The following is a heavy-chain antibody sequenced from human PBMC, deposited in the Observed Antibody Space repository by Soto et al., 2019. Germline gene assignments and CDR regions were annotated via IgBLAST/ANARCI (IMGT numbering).Heavy chain of an antibody. CDR2: IIPIFGTA. D-gene: IGHD6-6*01. V-gene: IGHV1-69*13. CDR3: ARDVGSSEKIFDY. CDR1: GGTFSSYA. Sequence: WASVKVSCKASGGTFSSYAISWVRQAPGQGLEWMGGIIPIFGTANYAQKFQGRVTITADESTSTAYMELSSLRSEDTAVYYCARDVGSSEKIFDYWGQGTLVTVSS. J-gene: IGHJ4*02.